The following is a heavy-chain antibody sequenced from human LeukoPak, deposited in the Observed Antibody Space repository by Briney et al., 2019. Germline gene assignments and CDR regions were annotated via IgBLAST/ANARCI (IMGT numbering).Heavy chain of an antibody. D-gene: IGHD3-16*01. CDR3: AGLREINMITFEGYFDY. Sequence: PSQTLSLTCTVSGGSISSGSYYWSWIRQPAGKGLEWIGRIYTSGSTNYNPSLKSRVTISVDTSKNQFSLKLSSVTAADTAVYYCAGLREINMITFEGYFDYWGQGTLVTVSS. CDR2: IYTSGST. V-gene: IGHV4-61*02. CDR1: GGSISSGSYY. J-gene: IGHJ4*02.